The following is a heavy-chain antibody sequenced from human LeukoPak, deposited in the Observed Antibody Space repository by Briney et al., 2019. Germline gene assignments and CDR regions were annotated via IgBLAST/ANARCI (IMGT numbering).Heavy chain of an antibody. D-gene: IGHD2-2*01. CDR3: AIYCSSTSCPYNWFDP. V-gene: IGHV1-2*02. CDR1: GYTFTGYY. Sequence: ASVKVSCTASGYTFTGYYMHWVRQAPGQGLEWMGWINPNSGGTNYAQKFQGRVTMTRDTSISTAYMELSRLRSDDTAVYYCAIYCSSTSCPYNWFDPWGQGTLVTVSS. J-gene: IGHJ5*02. CDR2: INPNSGGT.